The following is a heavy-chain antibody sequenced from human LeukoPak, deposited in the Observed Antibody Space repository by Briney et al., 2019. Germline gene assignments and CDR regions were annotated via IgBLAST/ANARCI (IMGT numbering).Heavy chain of an antibody. CDR2: INSDGSST. CDR3: AKGVLPRGFDY. CDR1: GFTFSSYW. J-gene: IGHJ4*02. D-gene: IGHD3-10*01. Sequence: GGSLRLSCAASGFTFSSYWMHWVRQAPGKGLVWVSRINSDGSSTSYADSVKGRFTISRDNAKNTLYLQMNSLRAEDTAVYYCAKGVLPRGFDYWGQGTLVTVSS. V-gene: IGHV3-74*01.